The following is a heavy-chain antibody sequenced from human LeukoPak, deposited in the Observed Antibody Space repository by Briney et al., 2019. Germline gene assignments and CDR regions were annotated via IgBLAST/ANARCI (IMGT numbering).Heavy chain of an antibody. CDR2: IWYDGSNK. CDR3: AKDGHDSGGVI. V-gene: IGHV3-33*06. D-gene: IGHD3-22*01. J-gene: IGHJ3*02. CDR1: GFTFSSYG. Sequence: PGGSLRLSCAASGFTFSSYGMHWVRQAPGKGLGWVAVIWYDGSNKYYADSVKGRFTISRDNSKNTLYLQMNSLRAEDTAVYYCAKDGHDSGGVIWGQGTMVTVSS.